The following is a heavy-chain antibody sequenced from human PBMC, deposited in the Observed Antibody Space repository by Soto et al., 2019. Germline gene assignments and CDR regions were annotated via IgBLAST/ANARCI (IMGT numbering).Heavy chain of an antibody. Sequence: PSETLSLTCTVSGGSISSSSYYRGWIRQPPGKGLEWIGSIYYSGSTYYNPSLKSRVTISVDTSKNQFSLKLSSVTAADTAVYYCASLYYYDSSGNFDYWGQGTLVTVSS. D-gene: IGHD3-22*01. CDR2: IYYSGST. CDR3: ASLYYYDSSGNFDY. J-gene: IGHJ4*02. V-gene: IGHV4-39*01. CDR1: GGSISSSSYY.